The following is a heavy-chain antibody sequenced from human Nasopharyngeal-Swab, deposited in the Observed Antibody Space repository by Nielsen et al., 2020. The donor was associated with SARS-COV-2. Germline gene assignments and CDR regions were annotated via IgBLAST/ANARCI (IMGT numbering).Heavy chain of an antibody. V-gene: IGHV3-21*01. J-gene: IGHJ3*02. D-gene: IGHD3-3*01. Sequence: GGSLRLSCAASGFTFSSYSMNWVRQAPGKGLEWVSSISSSSSYIYYADSVKGRFTISRDNAKSSLYLQMNSLRAEDTAVYYCARDRPYYDFWSGSAFDIWGQGTMVTVSS. CDR1: GFTFSSYS. CDR2: ISSSSSYI. CDR3: ARDRPYYDFWSGSAFDI.